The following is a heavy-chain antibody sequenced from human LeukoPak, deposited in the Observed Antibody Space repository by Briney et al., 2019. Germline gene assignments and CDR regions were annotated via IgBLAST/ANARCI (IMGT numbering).Heavy chain of an antibody. Sequence: QPGGSLRLSCAASGFTFSSYAMSWVRQAPGKGLDWVSYISNTGSTIYYADSVKGRFTISRDNDKKSLYLQMNSLRAEDTVVYYCARGVSPHYAPPYAFDIWGQGTMVTVSS. CDR1: GFTFSSYA. CDR3: ARGVSPHYAPPYAFDI. J-gene: IGHJ3*02. CDR2: ISNTGSTI. V-gene: IGHV3-48*04. D-gene: IGHD2-2*01.